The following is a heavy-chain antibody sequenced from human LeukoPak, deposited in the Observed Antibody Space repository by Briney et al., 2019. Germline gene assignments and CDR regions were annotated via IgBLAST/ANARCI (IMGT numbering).Heavy chain of an antibody. Sequence: GGSLRLSCAASGFTISGYWMHWVRQAPGKGLVWVSRISGDGSITAYADSVKGRFTISRDNSKNTLYLQMNSLRAEDTAVYYCAKEVEMATIILGYFDYWGQGTLVTVSS. CDR2: ISGDGSIT. D-gene: IGHD5-24*01. V-gene: IGHV3-74*01. CDR3: AKEVEMATIILGYFDY. CDR1: GFTISGYW. J-gene: IGHJ4*02.